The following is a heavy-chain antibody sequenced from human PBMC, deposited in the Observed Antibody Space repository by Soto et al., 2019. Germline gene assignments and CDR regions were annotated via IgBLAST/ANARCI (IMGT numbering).Heavy chain of an antibody. D-gene: IGHD3-3*01. CDR2: IYSSGST. J-gene: IGHJ5*02. CDR3: ARGQRFSDWFDP. CDR1: GGAISTYY. Sequence: QVHLQESGPGLVKPSETLSLTCTVSGGAISTYYWTWIRQPAGKGLEWIGRIYSSGSTKYNPSLQSRVTMSLEPYNHQLSLRLTSVTAADTAVYYCARGQRFSDWFDPWCQGTLVTVSS. V-gene: IGHV4-4*07.